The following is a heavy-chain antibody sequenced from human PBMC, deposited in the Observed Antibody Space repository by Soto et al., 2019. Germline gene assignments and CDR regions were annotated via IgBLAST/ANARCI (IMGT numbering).Heavy chain of an antibody. D-gene: IGHD6-19*01. Sequence: QVHLVQSGAEVKSPGSAVKVSCQVSGAGDTFSNYGLNWVRQAPGQGLEWMGGTIPAFGTANYAEKFQGRVTITADESTNTAYMDLGSMRSEDSAVYYCASGRITVVGSRAYYSMDVWGQGTTVTVSS. J-gene: IGHJ6*02. V-gene: IGHV1-69*01. CDR1: GAGDTFSNYG. CDR2: TIPAFGTA. CDR3: ASGRITVVGSRAYYSMDV.